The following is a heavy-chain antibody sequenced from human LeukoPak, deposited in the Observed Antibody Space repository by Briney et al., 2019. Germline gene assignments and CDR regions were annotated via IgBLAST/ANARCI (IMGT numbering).Heavy chain of an antibody. CDR2: IYHTGST. J-gene: IGHJ3*02. CDR3: ARGGLRWRDPFDI. Sequence: SETLSLTCAVSGGSISSSNWWSWVRQPPGKGLEWIGEIYHTGSTNYNYSPSLTNRVTILVDKSKNHFSLRLRSVTAADTAVYYCARGGLRWRDPFDIWGQGTLVTVSS. CDR1: GGSISSSNW. D-gene: IGHD2-15*01. V-gene: IGHV4-4*02.